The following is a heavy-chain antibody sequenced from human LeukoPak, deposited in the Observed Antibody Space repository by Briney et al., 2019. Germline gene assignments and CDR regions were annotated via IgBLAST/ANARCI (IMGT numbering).Heavy chain of an antibody. Sequence: GGSLSLSCAASGFTFSSYAMSWVRQAPGKGLEWVSAISGSGGSTYYADSVKGRFTISRDNSKNTLYLQMNSLRAEDTAVYYCAKSIGYYYRRLNYYFDYWGQGTLVTVSS. J-gene: IGHJ4*02. CDR2: ISGSGGST. CDR1: GFTFSSYA. V-gene: IGHV3-23*01. CDR3: AKSIGYYYRRLNYYFDY. D-gene: IGHD3-22*01.